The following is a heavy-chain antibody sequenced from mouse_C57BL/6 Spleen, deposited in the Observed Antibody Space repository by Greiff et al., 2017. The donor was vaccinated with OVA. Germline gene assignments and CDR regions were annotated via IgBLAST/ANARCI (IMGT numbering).Heavy chain of an antibody. CDR2: IDPSDSYT. J-gene: IGHJ3*01. D-gene: IGHD3-2*02. V-gene: IGHV1-50*01. CDR3: ARPTAQATFAY. CDR1: GYTFTSYW. Sequence: QVHVKQPGAELVKPGASVKLSCKASGYTFTSYWMQWVKQRPGQGLEWIGEIDPSDSYTNYKQQFKGKATLTVDTSSSTAYMQRSSLTSEDSAVYYCARPTAQATFAYWGQGTLVTVSA.